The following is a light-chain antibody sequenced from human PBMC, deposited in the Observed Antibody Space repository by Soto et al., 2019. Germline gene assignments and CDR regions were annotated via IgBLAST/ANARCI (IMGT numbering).Light chain of an antibody. J-gene: IGLJ3*02. V-gene: IGLV3-21*04. CDR1: NIGSKS. Sequence: SYELTQPPSVSVAPGKTARITCGGNNIGSKSVHWYQQKPGQAPVLVIYYDSDRPSGIPERFSGSNSGNTATLTISRVEAGDEADYYCQVWDRSSDYPVFGGGTKVTVL. CDR2: YDS. CDR3: QVWDRSSDYPV.